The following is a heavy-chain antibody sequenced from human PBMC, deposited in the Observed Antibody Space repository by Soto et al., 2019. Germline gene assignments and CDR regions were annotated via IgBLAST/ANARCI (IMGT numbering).Heavy chain of an antibody. CDR3: ARGKNDYGINWFDP. CDR2: INVGNGNT. V-gene: IGHV1-3*01. J-gene: IGHJ5*02. D-gene: IGHD4-17*01. CDR1: GYTFTSYG. Sequence: ASVKVSCKASGYTFTSYGISWVRQAPGQGLEWMGWINVGNGNTKYSQKFQGRATISRDTSASTAYMELSSLRSEDTAVYYCARGKNDYGINWFDPWGQGTLVTVSS.